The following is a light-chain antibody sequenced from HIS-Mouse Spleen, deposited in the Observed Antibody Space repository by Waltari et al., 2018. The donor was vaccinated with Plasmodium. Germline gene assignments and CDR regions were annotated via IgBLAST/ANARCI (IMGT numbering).Light chain of an antibody. J-gene: IGKJ1*01. CDR2: GAS. V-gene: IGKV3-15*01. Sequence: EIVMTQSPATLSVSPGERATLSCRASQSVSSKLAWYQQKPGQAPRLLIDGASTKATGIPARFSCSGSGTEFTLTISSMQSEDFAVYYCQQYNNWPPTFGQGTKVEIK. CDR3: QQYNNWPPT. CDR1: QSVSSK.